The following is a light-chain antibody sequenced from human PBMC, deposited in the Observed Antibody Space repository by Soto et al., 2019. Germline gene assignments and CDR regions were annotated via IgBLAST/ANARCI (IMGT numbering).Light chain of an antibody. Sequence: SALTKPASVSGSPGQSITISCTGTSGDVGSYDLVSWYQQPPGKAPKLMIYEVTKRPSGVSDRFSGSKSGNTASLTISGLQAEDEANYYCCSYAGSSTVIFGGGTKLTVL. J-gene: IGLJ2*01. CDR1: SGDVGSYDL. CDR2: EVT. CDR3: CSYAGSSTVI. V-gene: IGLV2-23*02.